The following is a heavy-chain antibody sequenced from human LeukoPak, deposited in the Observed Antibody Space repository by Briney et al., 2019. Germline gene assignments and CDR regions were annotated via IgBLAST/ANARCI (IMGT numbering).Heavy chain of an antibody. D-gene: IGHD3-10*01. V-gene: IGHV1-2*02. CDR3: ARDRITMVRGVTNRRPGDY. J-gene: IGHJ4*02. CDR1: GYTFTGYY. CDR2: INPNSGGT. Sequence: GASVKVSCKASGYTFTGYYMHWVRQAPGQGLEWMGWINPNSGGTNYAQKFQGRVTMTRDTSISTAYMELSRLRSDDTAVYYCARDRITMVRGVTNRRPGDYWGQGTLVTVSS.